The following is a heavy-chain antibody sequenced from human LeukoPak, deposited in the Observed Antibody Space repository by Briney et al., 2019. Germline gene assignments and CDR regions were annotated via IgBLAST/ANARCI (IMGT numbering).Heavy chain of an antibody. CDR1: GYTFTSYG. V-gene: IGHV1-18*01. CDR2: ISAYNGNT. Sequence: GASVKVSCKASGYTFTSYGISWVRQAPGQGLEWMGWISAYNGNTNYAQKLQGRVTMTTDTSTSTAYMELRSLRSDDTAVYYCARRSLELGSYYYYYYYMDVWGKGTTVTVSS. D-gene: IGHD1-7*01. J-gene: IGHJ6*03. CDR3: ARRSLELGSYYYYYYYMDV.